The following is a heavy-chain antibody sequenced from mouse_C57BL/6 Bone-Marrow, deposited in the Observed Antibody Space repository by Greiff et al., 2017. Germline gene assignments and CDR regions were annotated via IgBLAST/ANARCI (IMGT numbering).Heavy chain of an antibody. CDR3: ARRTYYGSSYEEWYFDV. CDR2: INPSSGYT. CDR1: GYTFTSYW. V-gene: IGHV1-7*01. J-gene: IGHJ1*03. Sequence: QVHVKQSGAELAKPGASVKLSCKASGYTFTSYWMHWVKQRPGQGLEWIGYINPSSGYTKYNQKFKDKATLTADKSSSTAYMQLSSLTYEDSAVYYCARRTYYGSSYEEWYFDVWGIGTTVTVSS. D-gene: IGHD1-1*01.